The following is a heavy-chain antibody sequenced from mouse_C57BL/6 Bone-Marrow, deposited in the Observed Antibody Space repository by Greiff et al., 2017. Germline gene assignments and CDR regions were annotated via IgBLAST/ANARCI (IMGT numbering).Heavy chain of an antibody. CDR1: GYTFTEYT. CDR3: ARHNIYYGFFAY. V-gene: IGHV1-62-2*01. D-gene: IGHD2-2*01. CDR2: FYPGRGSI. J-gene: IGHJ3*01. Sequence: QVQLQQSGAELVKPGASVTLSCNASGYTFTEYTIHWVKQRSGQGLEWIEWFYPGRGSIKYNEKFKDKTTLTADKSSSPVYMELSRLTSEDSAVYFCARHNIYYGFFAYWGQGTLVTVSA.